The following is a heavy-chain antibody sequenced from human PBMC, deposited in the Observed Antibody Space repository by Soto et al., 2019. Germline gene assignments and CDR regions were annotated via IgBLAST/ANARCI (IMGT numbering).Heavy chain of an antibody. J-gene: IGHJ6*02. CDR2: IDYSGST. D-gene: IGHD3-3*01. Sequence: SETLSLTCTVSGGSVSSRTYYWAWIRQSPGKGLEWIGNIDYSGSTYDNPSLKSRVIMSVDTSRNQFSLKLSSVTAADTAVYYCASVPYYDFWSGSRSPSYYYYGIDVWGQGTTVTVSS. V-gene: IGHV4-39*01. CDR1: GGSVSSRTYY. CDR3: ASVPYYDFWSGSRSPSYYYYGIDV.